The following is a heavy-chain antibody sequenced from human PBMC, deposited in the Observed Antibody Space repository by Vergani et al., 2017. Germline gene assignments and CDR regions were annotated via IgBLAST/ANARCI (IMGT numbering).Heavy chain of an antibody. CDR3: ARDLAARQWRQGVY. Sequence: QVQLVQSGAEVKKPGASVKVSCKASGYTFTGYYMHWVRQAPGQGLEWMGWINPNSGGTNYAQKFQGRVTMTRDTSISTAYMELNSLRAEDTAVYYCARDLAARQWRQGVYWGQGTLVTVSS. CDR1: GYTFTGYY. CDR2: INPNSGGT. J-gene: IGHJ4*02. D-gene: IGHD6-19*01. V-gene: IGHV1-2*02.